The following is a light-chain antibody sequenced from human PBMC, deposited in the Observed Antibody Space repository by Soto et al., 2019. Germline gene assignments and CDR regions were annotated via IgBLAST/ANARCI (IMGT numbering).Light chain of an antibody. CDR1: QSVSSSY. Sequence: EIMLTQSPGTLSLSPGERATLSCGASQSVSSSYLAWYQQKPGLAPRLLIYDASSRATGIPDRFSGSGSGTDFTLTISRLEPEDFALYYCHQRQSWPRTFGQGTKVDIK. CDR2: DAS. J-gene: IGKJ1*01. V-gene: IGKV3D-20*01. CDR3: HQRQSWPRT.